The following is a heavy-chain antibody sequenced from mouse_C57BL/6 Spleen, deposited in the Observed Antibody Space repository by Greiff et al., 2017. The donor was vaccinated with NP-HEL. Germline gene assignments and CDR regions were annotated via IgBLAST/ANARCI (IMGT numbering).Heavy chain of an antibody. D-gene: IGHD1-1*01. CDR1: GFTFSDYG. CDR3: ARNYYGSSYPTYYFDY. CDR2: ISSGSSTI. J-gene: IGHJ2*01. V-gene: IGHV5-17*01. Sequence: EVMLVESGGGLVKPGGSLKLSCAASGFTFSDYGMHWVRQAPEKGLEWVAYISSGSSTIYYADTVKGRFTISRDNAKNTLFLQMTSLRSEDTAMYYCARNYYGSSYPTYYFDYWGQGTTLTVSS.